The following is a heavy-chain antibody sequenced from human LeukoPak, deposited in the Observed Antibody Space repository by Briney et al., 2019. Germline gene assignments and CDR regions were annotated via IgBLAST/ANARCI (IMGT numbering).Heavy chain of an antibody. V-gene: IGHV1-46*01. CDR1: GYTFTSYY. Sequence: ASVKVSCKASGYTFTSYYMHWVREAPGQGLEWMGIINPSGGSTSYAQKFQGRVTMTRDTSTSTVYVELSSLRSEDTAVYYCARDWLSTGNDYWGQGTLVTVSS. CDR3: ARDWLSTGNDY. D-gene: IGHD5/OR15-5a*01. CDR2: INPSGGST. J-gene: IGHJ4*02.